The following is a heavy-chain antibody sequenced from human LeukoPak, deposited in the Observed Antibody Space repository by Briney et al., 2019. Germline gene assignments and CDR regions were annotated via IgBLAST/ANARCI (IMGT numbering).Heavy chain of an antibody. CDR2: IDPSDSYT. Sequence: GESLKISCKGSRYSFTNYWIIWVRQMPGKGLEWMGRIDPSDSYTNYSPSFRGHVTISADKSISTAYLQWSGLKASDTAMYYCARLCPRYDCGMDVWGQGTSVTVSS. J-gene: IGHJ6*02. CDR1: RYSFTNYW. CDR3: ARLCPRYDCGMDV. V-gene: IGHV5-10-1*01.